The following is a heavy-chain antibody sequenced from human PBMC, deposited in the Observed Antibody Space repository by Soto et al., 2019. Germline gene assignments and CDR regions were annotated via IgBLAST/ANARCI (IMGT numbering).Heavy chain of an antibody. J-gene: IGHJ4*02. CDR1: GGSMSSYY. Sequence: SETLSLTCTVSGGSMSSYYWTWLRQSPGRGLEWIGYISYSGSTYYNPSLKSRVTISADTSKNQFSLRMNSMIAADTAVYYCARADPDASVGYWGQGTLVTVSA. D-gene: IGHD2-15*01. V-gene: IGHV4-59*01. CDR3: ARADPDASVGY. CDR2: ISYSGST.